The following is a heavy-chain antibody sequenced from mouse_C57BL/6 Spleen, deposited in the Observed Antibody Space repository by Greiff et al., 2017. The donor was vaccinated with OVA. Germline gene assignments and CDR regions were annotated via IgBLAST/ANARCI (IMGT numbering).Heavy chain of an antibody. V-gene: IGHV1-47*01. CDR3: ARRDDGYYGGAMDY. D-gene: IGHD2-3*01. CDR1: GYTFTTYP. J-gene: IGHJ4*01. Sequence: QVHVKQSGAELVKPGASVKMSCKASGYTFTTYPIEWMKQNHGKSLEWIGNFHPYNDDTKYNEKFKGKATLTVEKSSSTVYLELSRLTSDDSAVYDGARRDDGYYGGAMDYWGQGTSVTVSS. CDR2: FHPYNDDT.